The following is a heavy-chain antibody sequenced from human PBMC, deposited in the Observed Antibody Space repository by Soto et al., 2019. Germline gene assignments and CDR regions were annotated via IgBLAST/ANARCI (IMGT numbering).Heavy chain of an antibody. V-gene: IGHV4-34*01. CDR1: GGSFSGYY. J-gene: IGHJ4*02. Sequence: SETLSLTCAVYGGSFSGYYWGWIRPPPGEGLEWIGEINHSGSTNYNPSLKSRVTISVDTSKNQFSLKLSSVTAADTAVYYCARVISCSGGSCYRSPFDYWGQGTLVTVSS. D-gene: IGHD2-15*01. CDR2: INHSGST. CDR3: ARVISCSGGSCYRSPFDY.